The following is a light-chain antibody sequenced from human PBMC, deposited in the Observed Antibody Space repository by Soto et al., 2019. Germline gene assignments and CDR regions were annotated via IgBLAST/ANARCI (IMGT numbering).Light chain of an antibody. CDR2: DAY. J-gene: IGKJ4*01. CDR1: QSISVY. Sequence: EIVLTQSPATLSLSPGERATLSCRAIQSISVYLAWYQQKLGQAPRLLISDAYNRATGIPARFSGSGSGTDFTITISSLEPEDFAVYYCQQRGNWPLTFGGGTTVEIK. CDR3: QQRGNWPLT. V-gene: IGKV3-11*01.